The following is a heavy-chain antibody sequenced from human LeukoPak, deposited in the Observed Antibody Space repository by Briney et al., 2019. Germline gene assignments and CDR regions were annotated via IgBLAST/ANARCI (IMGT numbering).Heavy chain of an antibody. J-gene: IGHJ4*02. Sequence: SETLSLTCTVSGGSISSYYWSWIRQPPGKGLKWIGYIYYSGSTNYNPSLKSRVTISVDTSKNQFSLKLSSVTAADTAVYYCARDSDGDYYFDYWGQGTLVTVSS. V-gene: IGHV4-59*01. CDR3: ARDSDGDYYFDY. CDR1: GGSISSYY. D-gene: IGHD4-17*01. CDR2: IYYSGST.